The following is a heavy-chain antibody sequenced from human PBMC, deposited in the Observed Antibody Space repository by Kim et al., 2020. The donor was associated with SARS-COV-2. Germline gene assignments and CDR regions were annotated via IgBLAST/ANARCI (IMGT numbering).Heavy chain of an antibody. Sequence: YYPDSVKGRFTISRDNSKNTLYLQMNSLRAEDTAVYYCARGNRFDGDFDYWGQGTLVTVSS. V-gene: IGHV3-53*01. D-gene: IGHD3-10*01. CDR3: ARGNRFDGDFDY. J-gene: IGHJ4*02.